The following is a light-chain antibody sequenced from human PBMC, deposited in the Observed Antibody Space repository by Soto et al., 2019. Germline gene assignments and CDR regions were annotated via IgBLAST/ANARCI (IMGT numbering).Light chain of an antibody. V-gene: IGLV1-40*01. CDR1: SSNIGAGYD. Sequence: SVLTQPPSVSGAPGQRVTISCTGSSSNIGAGYDVHWYQQLPGTAPKLLIYRNSNRPSGVPDRCSGSKSGTSASLATTGLQAEDDADYYCQSYDSSLSGSVFGGGTKLTVL. J-gene: IGLJ2*01. CDR2: RNS. CDR3: QSYDSSLSGSV.